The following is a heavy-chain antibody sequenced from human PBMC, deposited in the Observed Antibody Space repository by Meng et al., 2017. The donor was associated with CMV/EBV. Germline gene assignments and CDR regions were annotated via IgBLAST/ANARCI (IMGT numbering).Heavy chain of an antibody. CDR1: GYSFSGYY. J-gene: IGHJ4*02. CDR2: INPNSGGT. V-gene: IGHV1-2*02. CDR3: ARVLRQTSDFDD. Sequence: CKASGYSFSGYYMHWVRQAPGQGLEWMGWINPNSGGTNFAQKFQGRVTMTRDTSISTAYMELSRLRSDDTAVYFCARVLRQTSDFDDWGQGTLVTVSS. D-gene: IGHD1-7*01.